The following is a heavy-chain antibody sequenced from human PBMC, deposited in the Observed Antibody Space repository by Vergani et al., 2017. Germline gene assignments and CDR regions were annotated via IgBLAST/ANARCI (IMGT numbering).Heavy chain of an antibody. Sequence: EVQLLESGGGLVQPGGSLRLTCAASEFTFSNYAMNWVRQAPGKGLEWVSGISGSGVSAYYTDSVKGRFTISRDNSKNMLFLQMNNLRTVDTAIYYCAKQYFVSGNYLFDYWGQGTLVTVSS. D-gene: IGHD3-10*01. CDR1: EFTFSNYA. CDR3: AKQYFVSGNYLFDY. V-gene: IGHV3-23*01. CDR2: ISGSGVSA. J-gene: IGHJ4*02.